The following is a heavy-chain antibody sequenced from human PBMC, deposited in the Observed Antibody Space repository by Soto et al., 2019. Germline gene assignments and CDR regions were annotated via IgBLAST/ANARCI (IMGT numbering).Heavy chain of an antibody. Sequence: SLRLSCAASGFTFSSYAMSWVRQAPGKGLEWVSAISGSGGSTYYADSVKGRFTISRDNSKNTLYLQMNSLRAEDTAVYYCAKDTYGSGSYQLWFDPWGQGTLVTVSS. J-gene: IGHJ5*02. V-gene: IGHV3-23*01. CDR3: AKDTYGSGSYQLWFDP. D-gene: IGHD3-10*01. CDR2: ISGSGGST. CDR1: GFTFSSYA.